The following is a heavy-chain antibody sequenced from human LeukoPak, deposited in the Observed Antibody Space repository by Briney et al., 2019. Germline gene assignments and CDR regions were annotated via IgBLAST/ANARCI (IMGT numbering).Heavy chain of an antibody. Sequence: SETLSLTCTVSGGSFNGYYWSWIRQSPGKGLESIGFISDSGVSNTSPSLQSRVTISLDTSKKQFSLKLRSVTAADTALYYCARQIRLDYYDSSGYYFDSWGQGTLVTVSS. V-gene: IGHV4-59*08. CDR2: ISDSGVS. CDR1: GGSFNGYY. D-gene: IGHD3-22*01. J-gene: IGHJ4*02. CDR3: ARQIRLDYYDSSGYYFDS.